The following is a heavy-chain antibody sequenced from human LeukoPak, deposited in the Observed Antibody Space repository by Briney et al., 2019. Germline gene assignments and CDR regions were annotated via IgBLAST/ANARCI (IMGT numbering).Heavy chain of an antibody. Sequence: GGSLRLSCSASGFTLSSYSMNWVRQAPGRGLEWVSYISSNSSTIYYADSVKGRFTISRDNAKNSLYLQMNSLRAEDTAVYYCARAALRFLEWFSHDYYYYYMDVWGKGTTVTVSS. D-gene: IGHD3-3*01. CDR2: ISSNSSTI. CDR3: ARAALRFLEWFSHDYYYYYMDV. V-gene: IGHV3-48*01. CDR1: GFTLSSYS. J-gene: IGHJ6*03.